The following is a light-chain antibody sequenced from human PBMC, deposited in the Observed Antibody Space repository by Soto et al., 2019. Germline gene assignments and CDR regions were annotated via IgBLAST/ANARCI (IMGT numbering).Light chain of an antibody. V-gene: IGKV3-20*01. Sequence: EIVLTQSPGTLSLSPGERATLSCRASQSVSSSYLAWYQQKPGQAPRLLIYGASSRATGIPDRFSGSGSATDFTLTISRLEPEDVAVYYCQQYGSSPPITFGQGTRLEIK. CDR2: GAS. J-gene: IGKJ5*01. CDR3: QQYGSSPPIT. CDR1: QSVSSSY.